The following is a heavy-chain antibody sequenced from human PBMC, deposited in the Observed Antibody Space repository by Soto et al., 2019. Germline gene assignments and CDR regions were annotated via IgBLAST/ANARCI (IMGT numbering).Heavy chain of an antibody. CDR3: TTQFFLSSRKPPEDV. Sequence: EVRLLESGGGLVQPGGSLRLSCEASEFTFGNYAMTWVRQGPGRGLEWVSALSGSSLNTYYADSVKGRFTISRDNSKNTMYLEMNSLRVDDTAVYYCTTQFFLSSRKPPEDVWGQGTPVAVSS. CDR2: LSGSSLNT. V-gene: IGHV3-23*01. J-gene: IGHJ6*02. CDR1: EFTFGNYA.